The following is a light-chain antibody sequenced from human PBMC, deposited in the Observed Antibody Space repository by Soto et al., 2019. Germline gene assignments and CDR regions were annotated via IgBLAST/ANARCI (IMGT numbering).Light chain of an antibody. CDR2: KAS. J-gene: IGKJ1*01. Sequence: DIQMTQSPSTLSASVGDRVTITCRASQSISSWLAWYQQKLGKSPKLLIYKASTLVSGVPSRFSGSGSGTEFTITVSSLQPDDFATYHCQQYYGGWTFGQGTKVEIK. CDR3: QQYYGGWT. CDR1: QSISSW. V-gene: IGKV1-5*03.